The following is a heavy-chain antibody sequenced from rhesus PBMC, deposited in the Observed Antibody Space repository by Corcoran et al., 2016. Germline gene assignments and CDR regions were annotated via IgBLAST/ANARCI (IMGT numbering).Heavy chain of an antibody. Sequence: QVQLQESGPGLVKPSETLSLTCAVSGGSISGYWWSWIRQPPGKGLEWIGRIDTSGNTNSNPSLKSRVPISSDTSKNQFSLKLSSVTAADTAVYYCASRMTTVTAFDHWGQGVLVTVSS. V-gene: IGHV4-165*01. CDR3: ASRMTTVTAFDH. J-gene: IGHJ4*01. CDR2: IDTSGNT. CDR1: GGSISGYW. D-gene: IGHD4-35*01.